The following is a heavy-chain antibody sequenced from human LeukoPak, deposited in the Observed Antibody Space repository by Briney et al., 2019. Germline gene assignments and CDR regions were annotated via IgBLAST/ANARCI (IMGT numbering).Heavy chain of an antibody. J-gene: IGHJ2*01. CDR3: ARDGLNYYGDYDSWYFDL. D-gene: IGHD4-17*01. CDR1: GFTFSDYY. Sequence: PVGSLRLSCAASGFTFSDYYMSWIRQAPGKGLEWVSYISSSSSYTNYADSVKGRFTISRDNAKNSLYLQMNSLRAEDTAVYYCARDGLNYYGDYDSWYFDLWGRGTLVTVSS. CDR2: ISSSSSYT. V-gene: IGHV3-11*06.